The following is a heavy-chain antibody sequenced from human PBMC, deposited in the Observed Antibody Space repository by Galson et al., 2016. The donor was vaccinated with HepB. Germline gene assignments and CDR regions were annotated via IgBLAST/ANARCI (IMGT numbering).Heavy chain of an antibody. D-gene: IGHD1-26*01. CDR2: IGGGGGNT. V-gene: IGHV3-23*01. J-gene: IGHJ5*02. CDR3: ARDQGWEGGWFGP. CDR1: GFTFSHYA. Sequence: SLRLSCAASGFTFSHYAMAWVRQAPGKGLEWVSTIGGGGGNTHYADSVKGRFTISRDTSKNTVYLQMNSLRPEDTAVYYCARDQGWEGGWFGPWGQGTLVTVSS.